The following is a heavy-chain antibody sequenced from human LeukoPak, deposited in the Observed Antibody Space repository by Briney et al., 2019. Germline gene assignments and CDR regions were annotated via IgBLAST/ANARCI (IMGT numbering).Heavy chain of an antibody. CDR1: GYTLSNYG. D-gene: IGHD6-19*01. CDR2: TSYNGNT. V-gene: IGHV1-18*04. Sequence: ASVRVSCKASGYTLSNYGISWVRQAPGLGLEWMGWTSYNGNTNYAQKFQDRVTMTTDTSTTTAYMELRSLESDDTAVYHCARHSGSGWQALGYWGQGTLVTVSS. J-gene: IGHJ4*02. CDR3: ARHSGSGWQALGY.